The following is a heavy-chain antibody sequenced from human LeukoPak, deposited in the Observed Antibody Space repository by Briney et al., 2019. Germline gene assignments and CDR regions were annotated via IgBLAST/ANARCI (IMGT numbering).Heavy chain of an antibody. V-gene: IGHV4-4*02. CDR3: ARGVAAAGTDWFDP. Sequence: SETLSLTCAVSGGSISSSNWWSWVRQPPGKELEWIGEIYHSGSTNYNPSLKSRVTISVDKSKNQFSLKLSSVTAADTAVYYCARGVAAAGTDWFDPWGQGTLVTVSS. D-gene: IGHD6-13*01. CDR1: GGSISSSNW. CDR2: IYHSGST. J-gene: IGHJ5*02.